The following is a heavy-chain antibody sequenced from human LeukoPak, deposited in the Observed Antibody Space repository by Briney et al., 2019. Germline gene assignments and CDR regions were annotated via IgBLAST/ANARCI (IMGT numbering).Heavy chain of an antibody. CDR3: AKAANEWELLAGYFDY. D-gene: IGHD1-26*01. CDR2: ISSSSSFI. Sequence: GGSLRLSCAASGLNFNSYSMNWVRQAPGKGLEWVSSISSSSSFIYYADSLKGRFTISRDNAKNSLYLQMNSLRAEDTAVYYCAKAANEWELLAGYFDYWGQGTLVTVSS. CDR1: GLNFNSYS. J-gene: IGHJ4*02. V-gene: IGHV3-21*04.